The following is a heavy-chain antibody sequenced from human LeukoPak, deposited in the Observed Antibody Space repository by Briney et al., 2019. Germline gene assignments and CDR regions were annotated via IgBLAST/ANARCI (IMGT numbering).Heavy chain of an antibody. J-gene: IGHJ4*02. CDR3: ARDSPVATW. CDR2: ITPSGDGT. D-gene: IGHD1-26*01. Sequence: GGSLRLSCAASGFTFSSYAMSWVRQAPGKGLEWVSSITPSGDGTYYAASVKGRFTISRDNSKNTLYLQMDSLRADDTAKYYCARDSPVATWWGQGTLVTVSS. V-gene: IGHV3-23*01. CDR1: GFTFSSYA.